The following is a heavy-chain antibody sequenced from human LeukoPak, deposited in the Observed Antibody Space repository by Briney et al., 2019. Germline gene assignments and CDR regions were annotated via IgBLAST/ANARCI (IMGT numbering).Heavy chain of an antibody. D-gene: IGHD4-17*01. V-gene: IGHV3-21*01. CDR1: GFTFSTYT. CDR3: ARVATVPSFDY. CDR2: ILRTSTYI. J-gene: IGHJ4*02. Sequence: PRGSLRLSCAASGFTFSTYTMNWVRQAAREGLGWDASILRTSTYIYYADSLEGRFTISRDNAKNSLYLQMNSLRAEDTAVYYCARVATVPSFDYWGQGTLVTVSS.